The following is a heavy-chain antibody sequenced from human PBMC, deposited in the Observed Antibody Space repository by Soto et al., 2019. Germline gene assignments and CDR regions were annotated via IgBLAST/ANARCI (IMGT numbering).Heavy chain of an antibody. CDR1: GFTFSSYG. Sequence: GGSLRLSCAASGFTFSSYGIHWVRQAPGKGLEWVAVISYDGSNKYYADSVKGRFTISRDNSKNTLYLQMNSLRAEDTAVYYCAKDYYDSSGPLDYWGQGTLVTVSS. CDR2: ISYDGSNK. CDR3: AKDYYDSSGPLDY. J-gene: IGHJ4*02. V-gene: IGHV3-30*18. D-gene: IGHD3-22*01.